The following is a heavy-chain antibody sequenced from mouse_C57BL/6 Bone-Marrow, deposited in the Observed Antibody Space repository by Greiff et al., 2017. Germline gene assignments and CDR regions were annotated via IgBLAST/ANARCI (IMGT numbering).Heavy chain of an antibody. D-gene: IGHD1-1*01. Sequence: EVQLQQSGPGLVKPSQSLSLTCSVTGYSITSGYYWNWIRQFPGNKLEWMGYISYDGSNNYNPSLKNRISITRDTSKNQFFLKLNSVTTEDTATYYCAREPYYGSTFDYWGQGTTLTVSS. CDR3: AREPYYGSTFDY. CDR2: ISYDGSN. J-gene: IGHJ2*01. V-gene: IGHV3-6*01. CDR1: GYSITSGYY.